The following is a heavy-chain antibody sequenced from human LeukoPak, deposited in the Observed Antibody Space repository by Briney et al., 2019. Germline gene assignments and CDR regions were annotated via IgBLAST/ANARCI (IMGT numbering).Heavy chain of an antibody. J-gene: IGHJ4*02. V-gene: IGHV3-7*01. D-gene: IGHD1-26*01. CDR3: AKDREESAGNFDY. CDR2: IKKDGSEK. CDR1: GFTFSSYW. Sequence: GGSLRLSCAASGFTFSSYWMSWVRQAPGKGLEWVANIKKDGSEKYYVDSVKGRFTISRDNAKKSLYLQMNSLRAEDTAVYYCAKDREESAGNFDYWGQGTLVTVSS.